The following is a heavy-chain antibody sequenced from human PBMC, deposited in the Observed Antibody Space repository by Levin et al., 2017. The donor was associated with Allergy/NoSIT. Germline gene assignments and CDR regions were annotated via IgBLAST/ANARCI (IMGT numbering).Heavy chain of an antibody. D-gene: IGHD6-19*01. CDR2: ISYDGSNK. CDR3: AKGGQWLVRGGWFDP. J-gene: IGHJ5*02. V-gene: IGHV3-30*18. CDR1: GFTFSSYG. Sequence: SCAASGFTFSSYGMHWVRQAPGKGLEWVAVISYDGSNKYYADSVKGRFTISRDNSKNTLYLQMNSLRAEDTAVYYCAKGGQWLVRGGWFDPWGQGTLVTVSS.